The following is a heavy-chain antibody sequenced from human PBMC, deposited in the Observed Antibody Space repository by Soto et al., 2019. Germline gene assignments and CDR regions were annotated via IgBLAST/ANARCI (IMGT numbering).Heavy chain of an antibody. J-gene: IGHJ6*03. Sequence: GGSLRLSCAASGFTFNNHAMSWVRQAPGKGLEWVSMISGSGGSTYYAESVKGRFTISRDNSRNTLYLQMNSLRAEDTAVYYCAKHASFYNLWSAPAPKSSYYYYMDVWGKGNTVTVSS. V-gene: IGHV3-23*01. CDR2: ISGSGGST. D-gene: IGHD3-3*01. CDR3: AKHASFYNLWSAPAPKSSYYYYMDV. CDR1: GFTFNNHA.